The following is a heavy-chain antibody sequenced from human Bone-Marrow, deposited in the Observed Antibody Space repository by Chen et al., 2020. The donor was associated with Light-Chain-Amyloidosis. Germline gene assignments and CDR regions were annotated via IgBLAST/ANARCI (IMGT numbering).Heavy chain of an antibody. V-gene: IGHV3-7*01. CDR2: IREDGNEK. CDR1: GFTFSRYF. CDR3: ARESSVAAPYYLDY. J-gene: IGHJ4*02. D-gene: IGHD6-25*01. Sequence: EVRLVESGGGLVQPGGSLRLSCAASGFTFSRYFMSWVRQAPGKGLEWVANIREDGNEKDYVQSVKGRFTISRDNAKNAVYLQMHSLGAEDSAIYFCARESSVAAPYYLDYWGQGIRVTVS.